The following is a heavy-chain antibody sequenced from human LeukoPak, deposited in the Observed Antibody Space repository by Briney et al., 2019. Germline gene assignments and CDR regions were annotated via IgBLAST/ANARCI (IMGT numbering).Heavy chain of an antibody. CDR2: IYTGGST. D-gene: IGHD3-10*01. CDR1: GGSIGTYY. CDR3: ARGNYGAFDP. Sequence: PSETLSLTCSVSGGSIGTYYWSWIRQPAGKGLEWIGRIYTGGSTNYNPSLKSRVTISVDRSKNQFSLKLSSVTAADTAVYYCARGNYGAFDPWGQGTLVTVSS. J-gene: IGHJ5*02. V-gene: IGHV4-4*07.